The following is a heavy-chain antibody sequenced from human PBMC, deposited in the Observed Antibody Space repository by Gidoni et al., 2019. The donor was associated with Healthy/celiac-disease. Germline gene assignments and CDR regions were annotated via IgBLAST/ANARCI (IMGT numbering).Heavy chain of an antibody. D-gene: IGHD4-17*01. CDR3: ARAYGDYRPYYYCYGMDV. CDR1: GFTFSSYA. V-gene: IGHV3-30-3*01. J-gene: IGHJ6*02. CDR2: ISYDGSNK. Sequence: QVQLVVSGGGVVQPGRSLRLSCAAVGFTFSSYARHWVRQAPGKGLEWVAVISYDGSNKYYADSVKGRFTISRDNSKNKLYLQMNSLRAEDTAVYYCARAYGDYRPYYYCYGMDVWGQGTTVTVSS.